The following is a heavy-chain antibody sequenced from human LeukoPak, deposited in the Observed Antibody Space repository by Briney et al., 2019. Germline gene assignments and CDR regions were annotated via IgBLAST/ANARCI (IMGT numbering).Heavy chain of an antibody. Sequence: ASVKVSCKASGYTFTNYYMHWVRQAPGQGLEWMGWINPNSGGTNYAQKFQGRVTMTRDTSISTAYMELSRLRSDDTAVYYCARALYSSSSGLYYYYYVMDVWGQGTTVTVSS. V-gene: IGHV1-2*02. CDR2: INPNSGGT. D-gene: IGHD6-6*01. CDR3: ARALYSSSSGLYYYYYVMDV. CDR1: GYTFTNYY. J-gene: IGHJ6*02.